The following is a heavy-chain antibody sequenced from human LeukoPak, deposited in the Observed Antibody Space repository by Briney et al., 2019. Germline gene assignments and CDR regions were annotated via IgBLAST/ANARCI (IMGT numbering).Heavy chain of an antibody. CDR3: AKETKIGIAVAGTGDYFNY. J-gene: IGHJ4*02. V-gene: IGHV3-23*01. D-gene: IGHD6-19*01. Sequence: PGGPLRLSCAASVFTFSSYAMSWVRQAPGKGPEGVSAISGSGGSTYYADSVKGRFTISRDNSKNTLYLQMNSLRAEDTAVYYCAKETKIGIAVAGTGDYFNYWGQGTLVTVSS. CDR2: ISGSGGST. CDR1: VFTFSSYA.